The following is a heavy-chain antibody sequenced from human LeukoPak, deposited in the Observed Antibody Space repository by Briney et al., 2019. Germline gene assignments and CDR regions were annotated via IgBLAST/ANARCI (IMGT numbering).Heavy chain of an antibody. J-gene: IGHJ3*02. Sequence: SETLSLSCTVSGGSISSYYWSWVRQPPGKGLEWISYIYYSGSTNYNPSLKSRVTISVDTSKNQFSLKLSSVTAADTAVYYCAGGRRGYGGYGGGLDAFDIWGQGTMVTVSS. CDR1: GGSISSYY. CDR3: AGGRRGYGGYGGGLDAFDI. V-gene: IGHV4-59*01. D-gene: IGHD5-12*01. CDR2: IYYSGST.